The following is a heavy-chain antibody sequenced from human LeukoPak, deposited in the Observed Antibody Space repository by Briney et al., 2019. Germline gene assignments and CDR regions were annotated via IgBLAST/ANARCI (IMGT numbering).Heavy chain of an antibody. CDR3: AREGNGLLSKDFDY. CDR2: IGPHSSAT. CDR1: GFTFTDCC. Sequence: ASVKVSCKSSGFTFTDCCIHWVRQAPGQGLEWMGYIGPHSSATSSPQEFQGRVTMTRDTSMSTAYMELTRLTSDDTAVYYCAREGNGLLSKDFDYWGQGTLVTVSS. V-gene: IGHV1-2*02. J-gene: IGHJ4*02. D-gene: IGHD2/OR15-2a*01.